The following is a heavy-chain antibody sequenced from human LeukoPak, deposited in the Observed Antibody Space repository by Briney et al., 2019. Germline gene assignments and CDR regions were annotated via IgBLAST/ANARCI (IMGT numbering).Heavy chain of an antibody. CDR3: ARDFTLVDFWSDPTYYFDY. J-gene: IGHJ4*02. V-gene: IGHV3-48*02. CDR1: GFTFSSYS. CDR2: ISSSSSTI. Sequence: GGSLRLSCAASGFTFSSYSMNWVRQAPGKGLEWVSYISSSSSTIYYADSVKGRFTISRDNAKNSLYLQMNSLRDEDTAVHYCARDFTLVDFWSDPTYYFDYWGQGTLVTVSS. D-gene: IGHD3-3*01.